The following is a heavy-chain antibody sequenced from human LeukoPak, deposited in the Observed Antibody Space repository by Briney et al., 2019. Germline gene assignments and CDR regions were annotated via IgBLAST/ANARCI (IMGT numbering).Heavy chain of an antibody. CDR2: INHSGST. J-gene: IGHJ4*02. V-gene: IGHV4-34*01. CDR3: APGYYYDSSGSSPAVDY. CDR1: GGSFSGYY. D-gene: IGHD3-22*01. Sequence: SETLSLTCAVHGGSFSGYYWSWIRQPPGKGLEWIGEINHSGSTNYNPSLKSRVTISVDTSKNQFSLKLSSVTAADTAVYYCAPGYYYDSSGSSPAVDYWGQGTLVTVSS.